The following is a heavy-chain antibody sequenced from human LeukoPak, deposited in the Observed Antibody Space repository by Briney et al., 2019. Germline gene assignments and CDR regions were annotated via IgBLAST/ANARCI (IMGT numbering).Heavy chain of an antibody. J-gene: IGHJ4*02. CDR3: VRGGSVNPALIDY. CDR1: GGSITTYY. CDR2: IYNSGST. Sequence: PSETLSLTCTVSGGSITTYYWSWIRQPPGKGLEWIGFIYNSGSTKYNPSLESRGTISEDTAKNQFSLKLTSVTAADTAIYYCVRGGSVNPALIDYWGQGTLVTVSS. D-gene: IGHD1-14*01. V-gene: IGHV4-59*01.